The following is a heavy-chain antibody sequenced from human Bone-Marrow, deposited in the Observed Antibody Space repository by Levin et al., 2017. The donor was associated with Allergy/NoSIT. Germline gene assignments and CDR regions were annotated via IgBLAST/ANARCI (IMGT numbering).Heavy chain of an antibody. J-gene: IGHJ4*02. CDR3: AKDEGPFSSSFAFDC. V-gene: IGHV3-21*01. CDR1: GFNFASYG. CDR2: ISGTGRHI. D-gene: IGHD2-2*01. Sequence: GGSLRLSCAASGFNFASYGMNWVRQAPGKGLEWVSSISGTGRHIYLADSLKGRFTISRDNAKNSLSLQMNNLKVEDTAVFYCAKDEGPFSSSFAFDCWGQGALVTVSS.